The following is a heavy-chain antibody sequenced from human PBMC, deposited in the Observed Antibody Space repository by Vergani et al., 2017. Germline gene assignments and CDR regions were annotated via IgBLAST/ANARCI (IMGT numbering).Heavy chain of an antibody. V-gene: IGHV4-61*02. CDR2: IYTSGST. J-gene: IGHJ2*01. CDR3: ARITMITWNFDL. CDR1: GGSISSGSYY. Sequence: QVQLQESGPGLVKPSQTLSLTCTDSGGSISSGSYYWSWVRQPAGKGLEWIGRIYTSGSTNYNPSRKMRVTISVDTSKNQFSLMLSSVTAADTAVYYCARITMITWNFDLWGRGTLVTGSS. D-gene: IGHD3-22*01.